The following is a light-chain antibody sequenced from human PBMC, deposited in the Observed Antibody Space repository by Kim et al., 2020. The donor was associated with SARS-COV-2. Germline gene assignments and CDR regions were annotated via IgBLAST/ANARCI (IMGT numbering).Light chain of an antibody. CDR2: AAS. CDR3: QQSYSTPTYT. CDR1: QNINTF. Sequence: DIQMTQSPSSLSASVGDRATITCRASQNINTFLNWYQQKPGQAPRLLIYAASSLHSGVPSRFSGSGSGTAFTLTIASLQPEDIATYYCQQSYSTPTYTFGQGTKLEI. V-gene: IGKV1-39*01. J-gene: IGKJ2*01.